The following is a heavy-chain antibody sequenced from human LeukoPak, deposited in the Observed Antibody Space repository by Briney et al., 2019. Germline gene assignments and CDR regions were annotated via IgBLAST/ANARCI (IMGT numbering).Heavy chain of an antibody. CDR2: IYSGGST. D-gene: IGHD2-8*02. V-gene: IGHV3-53*01. CDR3: ASGGKYCTGGACYGD. J-gene: IGHJ4*02. Sequence: PGGSLRLSCAASGFIVSSDYISWVRQTPGEGLEWVSVIYSGGSTFYADSVKGRFTISRDNSKNTVYLQMNSLRAEDTAVYYCASGGKYCTGGACYGDWGQGTLVTVSS. CDR1: GFIVSSDY.